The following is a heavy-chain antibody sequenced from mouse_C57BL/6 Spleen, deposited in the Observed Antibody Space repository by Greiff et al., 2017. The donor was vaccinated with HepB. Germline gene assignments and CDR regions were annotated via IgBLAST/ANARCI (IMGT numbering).Heavy chain of an antibody. CDR2: ISSGSSTI. V-gene: IGHV5-17*01. D-gene: IGHD1-1*01. Sequence: EVKVVESGGGLVKPGGSLKLSCAASGFTFSDYGMHWVRQAPEKGLEWVAYISSGSSTIYYADTVKGRFTISRDNAKNTLFLQMTSLRSEDTAMYYCARKYYYYFDYWGQGTTLTVSS. J-gene: IGHJ2*01. CDR3: ARKYYYYFDY. CDR1: GFTFSDYG.